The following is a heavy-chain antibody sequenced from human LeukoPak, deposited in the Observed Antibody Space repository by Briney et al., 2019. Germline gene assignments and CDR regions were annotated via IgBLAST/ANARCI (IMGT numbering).Heavy chain of an antibody. CDR1: GFTFDDYA. V-gene: IGHV3-9*01. J-gene: IGHJ4*02. D-gene: IGHD2/OR15-2a*01. CDR2: ISWNSGSM. Sequence: PGGSLRLSCAASGFTFDDYAMHWVRQAPGKGLEWVSGISWNSGSMGYADSVKGRFTISRDNAKNSLYLQMNSLRAEDTALYYCAKALKEDFFDYWGQGTLVTVSS. CDR3: AKALKEDFFDY.